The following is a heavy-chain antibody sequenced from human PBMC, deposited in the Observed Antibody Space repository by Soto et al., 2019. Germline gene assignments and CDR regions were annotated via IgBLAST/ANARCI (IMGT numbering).Heavy chain of an antibody. CDR1: GGTFSSYT. V-gene: IGHV1-69*04. D-gene: IGHD3-10*01. Sequence: ASVKVSCKASGGTFSSYTISWVRQAPGQGLEWMGRIIPILGIANYAQKFQGRVTITADKSTSTAYMELSSLRSEDTAVYYCARDTPGSGSYPFDYWGQGTLVTVSS. CDR2: IIPILGIA. J-gene: IGHJ4*02. CDR3: ARDTPGSGSYPFDY.